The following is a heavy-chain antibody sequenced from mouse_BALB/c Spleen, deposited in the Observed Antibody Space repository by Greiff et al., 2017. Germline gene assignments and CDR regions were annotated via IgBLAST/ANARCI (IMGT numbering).Heavy chain of an antibody. J-gene: IGHJ4*01. V-gene: IGHV1-9*01. D-gene: IGHD2-1*01. CDR3: ARTGNYEGYYAMDY. CDR1: GYTFSSYW. Sequence: QVQLQQSGAELMKPGASVKISCKATGYTFSSYWIEWVKQRPGHGLEWIGEILPGSGSTNYNEKFKGKATFTADTSSNTAYMQLSSLTSEDSAVYYCARTGNYEGYYAMDYWGQGTSVTGSS. CDR2: ILPGSGST.